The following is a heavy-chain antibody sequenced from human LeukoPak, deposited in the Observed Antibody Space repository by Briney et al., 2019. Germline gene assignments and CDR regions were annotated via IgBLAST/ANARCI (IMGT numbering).Heavy chain of an antibody. CDR2: ISSSSSYI. Sequence: GGSLRLSCAASGFTFSSYSMTWVRQAPGKGLEWVSSISSSSSYIYYADSVKGRFTISRDNAKNSLYLQMNSLRAEDTAVYYCARAGDYDSSGYLFDYWGQGTLVTVSS. V-gene: IGHV3-21*01. J-gene: IGHJ4*02. CDR1: GFTFSSYS. CDR3: ARAGDYDSSGYLFDY. D-gene: IGHD3-22*01.